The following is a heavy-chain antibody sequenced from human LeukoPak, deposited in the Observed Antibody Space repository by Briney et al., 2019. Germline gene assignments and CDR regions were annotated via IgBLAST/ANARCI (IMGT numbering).Heavy chain of an antibody. CDR3: ARDRSSGWFDFDY. J-gene: IGHJ4*02. CDR1: GFTFSSYS. V-gene: IGHV3-21*01. D-gene: IGHD6-19*01. Sequence: PGGSLRLSCAASGFTFSSYSMNWVRQATGKGLEWVSSISSSSSYIYYADSVKGRFTISRDNAKNSLYLQMNSLRAEDTAVYYCARDRSSGWFDFDYWGQGTLVTVSS. CDR2: ISSSSSYI.